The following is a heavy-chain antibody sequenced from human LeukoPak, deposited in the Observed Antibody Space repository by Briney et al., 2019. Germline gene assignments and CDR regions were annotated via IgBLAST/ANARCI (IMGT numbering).Heavy chain of an antibody. CDR1: GFTFSSYS. J-gene: IGHJ3*02. CDR3: ARHPGGLKGPFDI. Sequence: PGGSLRLSCAASGFTFSSYSMNWVRQAPGKGLEWVSYISRGSSTIYYADSVKGRFTISRDNAKNSLYLQMNSLRDEDTAVFYCARHPGGLKGPFDIWGQGRMVSVSS. CDR2: ISRGSSTI. D-gene: IGHD6-19*01. V-gene: IGHV3-48*02.